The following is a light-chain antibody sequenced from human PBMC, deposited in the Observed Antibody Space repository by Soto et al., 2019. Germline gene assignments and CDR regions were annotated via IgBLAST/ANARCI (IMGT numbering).Light chain of an antibody. Sequence: DIQMTQSPSSLSASIGDKVTITCRASQSISGYLNWYQQELGRAPKLLIYAASNLQSGVPSRFSGSGFGTDFTLTISILQPEDFATYFCQQSYRTPLTFGQGTKVEI. CDR3: QQSYRTPLT. V-gene: IGKV1-39*01. J-gene: IGKJ1*01. CDR1: QSISGY. CDR2: AAS.